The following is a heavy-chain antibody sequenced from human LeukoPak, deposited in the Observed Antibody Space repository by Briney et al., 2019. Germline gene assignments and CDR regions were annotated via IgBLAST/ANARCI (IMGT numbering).Heavy chain of an antibody. V-gene: IGHV3-66*02. CDR3: VRSSIWYRVSDL. D-gene: IGHD6-13*01. CDR2: VCSGGSI. J-gene: IGHJ4*02. Sequence: GGSLRLSCAASGFTVSSNYMSWVRQAPGKGLEWVSVVCSGGSIYYADSVKGRFTISRDNSKNTLYLQTNSLRAEDTAMYYCVRSSIWYRVSDLWGQGTLVTVSS. CDR1: GFTVSSNY.